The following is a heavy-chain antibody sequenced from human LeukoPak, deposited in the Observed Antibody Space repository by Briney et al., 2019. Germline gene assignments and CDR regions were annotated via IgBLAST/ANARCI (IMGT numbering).Heavy chain of an antibody. J-gene: IGHJ4*02. CDR1: GYSFTSHY. CDR2: INPSGSST. D-gene: IGHD3-10*01. CDR3: ARGGSGSYRLEN. Sequence: ASVKVSCKASGYSFTSHYMHWVRQAPGQGLEWMGLINPSGSSTLYAQKFQGRVTMTRDMSTTTDYMELSSLRSEDTAVYYCARGGSGSYRLENWGQGTLVTVSS. V-gene: IGHV1-46*01.